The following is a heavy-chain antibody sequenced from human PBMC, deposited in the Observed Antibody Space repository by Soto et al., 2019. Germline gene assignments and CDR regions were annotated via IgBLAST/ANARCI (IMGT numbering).Heavy chain of an antibody. Sequence: QVQLVQSGAEVNKPGASVKVSCKASGGTFSSYAISWVRQAPGQGLEWMGGIIPIFGTANYAQKFQARVTITADESTSTAYMELSSLRAEDTAVYYCARDPREVKDNWFDPWGQGTLVTVSS. CDR1: GGTFSSYA. D-gene: IGHD3-10*01. CDR3: ARDPREVKDNWFDP. CDR2: IIPIFGTA. J-gene: IGHJ5*02. V-gene: IGHV1-69*01.